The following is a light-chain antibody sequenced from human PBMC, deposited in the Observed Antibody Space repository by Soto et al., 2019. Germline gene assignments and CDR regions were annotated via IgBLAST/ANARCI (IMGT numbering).Light chain of an antibody. Sequence: EIQMTQSPSTLSANVGDRVTITCRASQSISSWLAWYQQKPGKAPKLLIYDASSLESGVPSRFSGSGSGTEFTLTISSLQPDDFASYYCLQYDSRYTFGQGTKVDI. V-gene: IGKV1-5*01. CDR3: LQYDSRYT. J-gene: IGKJ2*01. CDR2: DAS. CDR1: QSISSW.